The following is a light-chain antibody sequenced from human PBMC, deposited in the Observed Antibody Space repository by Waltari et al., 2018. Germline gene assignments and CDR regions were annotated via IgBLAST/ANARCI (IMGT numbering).Light chain of an antibody. Sequence: QSALTQPASVSGSPGPSIPISCPGTSSDVGFYNLVSWYQKPPGKAPELVVYDVISRPSGVSNRFSGSKSGNTASLTISGLQAEDEADYYCCSYAGRNIWVFGGGTKLTVL. CDR3: CSYAGRNIWV. J-gene: IGLJ3*02. CDR2: DVI. V-gene: IGLV2-23*02. CDR1: SSDVGFYNL.